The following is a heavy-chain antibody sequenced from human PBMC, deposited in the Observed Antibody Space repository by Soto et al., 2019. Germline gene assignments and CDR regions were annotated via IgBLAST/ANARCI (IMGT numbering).Heavy chain of an antibody. CDR2: ISSYGGST. J-gene: IGHJ4*02. Sequence: EVQLVESGGGLVQPGGSLRLSCAASGFTFSSYAMHWVRQAPGKGLEYVSAISSYGGSTYYANSVKGGLTISRNNSKNTLYLQMGSLTAEDMAVYHCVRDPDSSGYYSFDYWGQGNRVTGSS. D-gene: IGHD3-22*01. CDR3: VRDPDSSGYYSFDY. CDR1: GFTFSSYA. V-gene: IGHV3-64*01.